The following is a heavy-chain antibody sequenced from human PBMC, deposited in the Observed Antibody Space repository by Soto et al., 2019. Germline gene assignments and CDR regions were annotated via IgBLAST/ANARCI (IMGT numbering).Heavy chain of an antibody. J-gene: IGHJ6*02. CDR2: ISSSSRYI. CDR1: GFTFSSYT. V-gene: IGHV3-21*01. Sequence: EVQLVESGGGLVKPGGSLRLSCAASGFTFSSYTMNWVRQAQGKGLEWVSSISSSSRYIYYADSVKGRFTISRDNAKNSLYLQMNSLRAEDTAVYYCAPHGVNPPRDGMDVWGQWTTVTVSS. CDR3: APHGVNPPRDGMDV. D-gene: IGHD4-17*01.